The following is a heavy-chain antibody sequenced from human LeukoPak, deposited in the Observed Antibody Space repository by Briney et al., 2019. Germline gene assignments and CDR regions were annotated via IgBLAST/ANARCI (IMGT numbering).Heavy chain of an antibody. D-gene: IGHD2-2*01. CDR1: GFTFSSYE. V-gene: IGHV3-48*03. Sequence: PGGSLRLSCAASGFTFSSYEMNWVRQAPGKGLEWASHISSSSSSISYADSVKGRFTISRDNAKNSLFLQMNSLRAEDTAVYYCARRYCSSTSCLFDYWGQGTLVTVSS. CDR2: ISSSSSSI. CDR3: ARRYCSSTSCLFDY. J-gene: IGHJ4*02.